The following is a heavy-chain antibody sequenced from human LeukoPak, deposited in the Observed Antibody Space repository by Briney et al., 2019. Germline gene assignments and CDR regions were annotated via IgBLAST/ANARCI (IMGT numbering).Heavy chain of an antibody. Sequence: SVKVSCKASGGTFSSYAISWVRQAPGQGLEWMGGIIPIFGTANYAHKFQGRVTITADESTSTAYMELSSLSSEDTAVYYCARNYCSSTSCPGPDYYYYMDVWAKGPRSPSP. V-gene: IGHV1-69*13. CDR1: GGTFSSYA. D-gene: IGHD2-2*01. CDR3: ARNYCSSTSCPGPDYYYYMDV. J-gene: IGHJ6*03. CDR2: IIPIFGTA.